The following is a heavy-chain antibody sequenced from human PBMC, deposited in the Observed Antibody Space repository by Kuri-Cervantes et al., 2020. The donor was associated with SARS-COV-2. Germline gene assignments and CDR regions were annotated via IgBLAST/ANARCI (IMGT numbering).Heavy chain of an antibody. CDR2: FIPGSSYT. CDR1: GHTFTNYY. V-gene: IGHV1-46*01. D-gene: IGHD6-13*01. CDR3: AIQSSNWYNS. J-gene: IGHJ5*01. Sequence: ASVKVSCKASGHTFTNYYFYWVRQAPGQGLEWVATFIPGSSYTHYAPRFQGRVTMTRYTSTGTVHMERSSLRSDDTAVYYCAIQSSNWYNSWGQGTLVTVSS.